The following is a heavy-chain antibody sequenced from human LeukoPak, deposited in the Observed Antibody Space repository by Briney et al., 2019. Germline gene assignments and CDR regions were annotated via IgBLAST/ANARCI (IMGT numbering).Heavy chain of an antibody. CDR1: GFTFSSFA. CDR2: ITDSGANT. V-gene: IGHV3-23*01. J-gene: IGHJ4*02. Sequence: PGGSLRLSCAASGFTFSSFAMSWVRQAPGKGLEWVSTITDSGANTYYADSVKGRFTISRDNSKNTLYLQMNSLRAEDTAVYYCAKDVGSYPDYWGQGTLVTVSS. D-gene: IGHD1-26*01. CDR3: AKDVGSYPDY.